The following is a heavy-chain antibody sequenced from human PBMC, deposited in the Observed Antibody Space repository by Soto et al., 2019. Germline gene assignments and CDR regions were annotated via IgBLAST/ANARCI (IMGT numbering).Heavy chain of an antibody. CDR3: ARDKPEKGDYSYYYYGMDV. CDR1: GDSVSSNSAA. CDR2: TYYRSKWYN. V-gene: IGHV6-1*01. D-gene: IGHD4-4*01. Sequence: SQTLSLTCAISGDSVSSNSAAWNWIRQSPSRGLEWLGRTYYRSKWYNDYAVSVKSRITINPVTSKNQFSLQLNSVTPEDTAVYYCARDKPEKGDYSYYYYGMDVWGQGTTVTISS. J-gene: IGHJ6*02.